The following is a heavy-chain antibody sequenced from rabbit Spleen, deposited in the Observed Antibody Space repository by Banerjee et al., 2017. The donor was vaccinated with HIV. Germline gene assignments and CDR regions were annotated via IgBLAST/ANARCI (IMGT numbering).Heavy chain of an antibody. V-gene: IGHV1S40*01. CDR2: IYAGSSGRT. CDR1: GFSFSSNYY. D-gene: IGHD8-1*01. J-gene: IGHJ6*01. Sequence: QSLEESGGDLVKPGASLTLTCTASGFSFSSNYYMCWVRQAPGKGLEWIACIYAGSSGRTYNASWAKGRFTCSKTSSTTVTLQMTSLTVADTATYFCARDTGSSFSSYGMDLWGQGTLVTVS. CDR3: ARDTGSSFSSYGMDL.